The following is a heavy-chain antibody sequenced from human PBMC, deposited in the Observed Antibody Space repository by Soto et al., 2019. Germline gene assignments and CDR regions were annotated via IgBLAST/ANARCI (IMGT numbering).Heavy chain of an antibody. D-gene: IGHD3-16*02. CDR1: GGTFSSYT. Sequence: QVQLVQSGAEVKKPGSSVKVSCKASGGTFSSYTISWVRQAPGQGLEWMGRIIPILGIANYAQKFQGRVTITADKSTSTAYMELNSLRSEDTAVYYCARGWGYDYVWGSYPPGYWGQGTLVTVSS. J-gene: IGHJ4*02. CDR2: IIPILGIA. V-gene: IGHV1-69*02. CDR3: ARGWGYDYVWGSYPPGY.